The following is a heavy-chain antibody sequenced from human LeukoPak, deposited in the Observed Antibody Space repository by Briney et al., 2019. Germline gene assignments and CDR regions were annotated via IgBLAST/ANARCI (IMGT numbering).Heavy chain of an antibody. V-gene: IGHV3-30-3*01. D-gene: IGHD6-19*01. J-gene: IGHJ4*02. CDR2: VSYDGSIK. Sequence: SGGSLRLSCAASGFTFSSYSLQWVRQAPNKGLEWVAIVSYDGSIKYYADTVKGRFTISRDNYKNTLYLQMNSLRAEDTAVYYCARDHYSSGPYYFDYWGQGTLVTVSS. CDR1: GFTFSSYS. CDR3: ARDHYSSGPYYFDY.